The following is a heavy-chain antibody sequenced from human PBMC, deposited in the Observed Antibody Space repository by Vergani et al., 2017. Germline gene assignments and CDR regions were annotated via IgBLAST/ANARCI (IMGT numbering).Heavy chain of an antibody. CDR2: INPSGCSK. J-gene: IGHJ6*02. Sequence: QVQLVQSGAEVKKPGASVKVSCKASGYTFTSYYMHWVRQAPGQGLEWMGIINPSGCSKSYAQKFQGRVTMTRDTSTSTVYMELSSLRSEDTAVYYCARSSGWYGTYYYYGMDVWGQGTTVTVSS. V-gene: IGHV1-46*01. CDR3: ARSSGWYGTYYYYGMDV. D-gene: IGHD6-19*01. CDR1: GYTFTSYY.